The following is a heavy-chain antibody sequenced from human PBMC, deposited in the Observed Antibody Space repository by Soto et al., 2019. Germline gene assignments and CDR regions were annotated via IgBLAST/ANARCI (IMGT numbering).Heavy chain of an antibody. J-gene: IGHJ6*02. CDR3: ARVPSRLYYYYYYGMDV. CDR2: IIPIFGTA. CDR1: GGTFSSYA. D-gene: IGHD1-1*01. Sequence: SVKVSCKASGGTFSSYAISWVRQAPVQGLEWMGGIIPIFGTANSAHNFQGRVTITADESTSTTYMELSSLRSEDTAVYYCARVPSRLYYYYYYGMDVWGQGTTVTVSS. V-gene: IGHV1-69*13.